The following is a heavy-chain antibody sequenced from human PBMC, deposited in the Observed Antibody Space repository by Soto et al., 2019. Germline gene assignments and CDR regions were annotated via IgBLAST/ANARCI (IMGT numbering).Heavy chain of an antibody. V-gene: IGHV3-64D*06. D-gene: IGHD4-17*01. Sequence: GGSLRLSCSASGFTFSSYAMHWVRQAPGKGLEYVSAISSNGGSTYYADSVKGRFTISRDNSKNTLYLQMSSLRAEDTAVYYCVKVAYGDYRDYWYFDLWGRGTLVTVSS. J-gene: IGHJ2*01. CDR1: GFTFSSYA. CDR2: ISSNGGST. CDR3: VKVAYGDYRDYWYFDL.